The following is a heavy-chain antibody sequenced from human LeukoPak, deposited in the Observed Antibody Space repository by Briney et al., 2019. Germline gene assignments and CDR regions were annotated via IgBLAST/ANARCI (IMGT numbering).Heavy chain of an antibody. J-gene: IGHJ5*02. CDR3: ARGIIWQLVQLRRNWFDP. CDR2: INHSGST. CDR1: GGSFSGYY. D-gene: IGHD6-13*01. V-gene: IGHV4-34*01. Sequence: PSETLSLTCAVSGGSFSGYYWSWIRQPPGKGLEWIGEINHSGSTNYNPSLKSRVTISVDTSKNQFSLKLSSVTAADTAVYYCARGIIWQLVQLRRNWFDPWGQGTLVTVSS.